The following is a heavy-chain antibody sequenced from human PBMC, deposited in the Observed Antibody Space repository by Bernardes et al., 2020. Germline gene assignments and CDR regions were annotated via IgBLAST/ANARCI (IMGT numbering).Heavy chain of an antibody. J-gene: IGHJ1*01. CDR1: GGSFSGYY. CDR2: INHSGST. Sequence: SETLSLTCAVYGGSFSGYYWSWIRQPPGKGLEWIGEINHSGSTNYNPSLKSRDTISVDTSKNQFSLQLSSVTAADTAVYYCARGGYCSSTSCFNPFQHWGKGTLVTVSS. D-gene: IGHD2-2*01. CDR3: ARGGYCSSTSCFNPFQH. V-gene: IGHV4-34*01.